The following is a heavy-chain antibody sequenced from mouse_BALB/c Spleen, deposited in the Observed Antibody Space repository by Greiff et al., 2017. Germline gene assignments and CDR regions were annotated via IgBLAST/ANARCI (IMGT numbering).Heavy chain of an antibody. CDR1: GFTIKDTY. V-gene: IGHV14-3*02. CDR3: ARSYGNYAMDY. Sequence: VQLQQSGAELVKPGASVKLSCTASGFTIKDTYMHWVKQRPEQGPEWIGRIDPANGNTKYDPKFQGKATITADTSSNTAYLQLSSLTSEDTAVYYCARSYGNYAMDYWGQGTSVTVSS. D-gene: IGHD2-1*01. CDR2: IDPANGNT. J-gene: IGHJ4*01.